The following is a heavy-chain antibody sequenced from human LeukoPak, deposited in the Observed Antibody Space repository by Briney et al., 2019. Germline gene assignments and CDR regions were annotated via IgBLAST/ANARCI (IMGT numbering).Heavy chain of an antibody. J-gene: IGHJ6*03. CDR3: ARAEERLGLYYYYMDV. Sequence: GRSLRLSCAASGFTFSSYAMHWVRQAPGKGLEWVAVISYDGSNKYYADSVKGRFTISRDNSKNTLYLQMNSLRAEDTAVYYCARAEERLGLYYYYMDVWGKGTTVTVSS. CDR2: ISYDGSNK. D-gene: IGHD6-25*01. CDR1: GFTFSSYA. V-gene: IGHV3-30-3*01.